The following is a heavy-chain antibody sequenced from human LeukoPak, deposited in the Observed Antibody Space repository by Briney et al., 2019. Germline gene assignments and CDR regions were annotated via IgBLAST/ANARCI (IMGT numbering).Heavy chain of an antibody. CDR2: IYYSGST. CDR3: ARDSGSPDQRGYYFDY. V-gene: IGHV4-39*07. J-gene: IGHJ4*02. Sequence: SETLSLTCTVSGGSISSSSYYWGWIRQPPGKGLEWIGSIYYSGSTYYNPSLKSRVTISVDTSKNQFSLKLSSVTAADTAVYYCARDSGSPDQRGYYFDYWGQGTLVTVSS. D-gene: IGHD1-26*01. CDR1: GGSISSSSYY.